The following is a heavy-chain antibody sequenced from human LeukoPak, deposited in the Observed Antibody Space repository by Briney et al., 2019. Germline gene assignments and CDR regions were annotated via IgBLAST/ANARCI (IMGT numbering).Heavy chain of an antibody. CDR2: AYYRSKWYN. V-gene: IGHV6-1*01. CDR1: GDSVSSNSAA. D-gene: IGHD4-11*01. J-gene: IGHJ6*02. Sequence: SQTLSLTCAISGDSVSSNSAAWNWIRQSPSRGLEWLGRAYYRSKWYNDYAVSVKSRIIFNPDISKNQFSLQLNSVTPEDTAVYYCAKDRAVTTALYYYYGMDVWGQGTTVTVSS. CDR3: AKDRAVTTALYYYYGMDV.